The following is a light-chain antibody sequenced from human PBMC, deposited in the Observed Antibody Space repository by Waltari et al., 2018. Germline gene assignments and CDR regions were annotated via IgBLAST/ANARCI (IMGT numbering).Light chain of an antibody. CDR2: KAS. Sequence: DIQMTQSASTLSASVGDRVTITCRASESINSWLAWHQQKPGKAPELLIFKASNLESGVPSRFSGSGSGTEFTLTISSLQPDDFATYYCQQYYRPPWTFGQGTKVDIK. CDR1: ESINSW. CDR3: QQYYRPPWT. J-gene: IGKJ1*01. V-gene: IGKV1-5*03.